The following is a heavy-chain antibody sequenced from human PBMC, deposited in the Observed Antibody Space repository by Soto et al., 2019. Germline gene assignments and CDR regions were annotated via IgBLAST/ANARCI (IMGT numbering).Heavy chain of an antibody. V-gene: IGHV1-69*12. CDR2: IIPIFGTA. CDR1: GGTFSSYA. J-gene: IGHJ4*02. D-gene: IGHD3-16*02. Sequence: QVQLVQSGAEVKKPGSSVKVSCKASGGTFSSYAISWVRQAPGQGLEWMGGIIPIFGTANYAQKFQGRVTITADESTSTVYMELSRLRSEDTAVYYCATPSITFGGVIVRPYYFDYWGQGTLVTVSS. CDR3: ATPSITFGGVIVRPYYFDY.